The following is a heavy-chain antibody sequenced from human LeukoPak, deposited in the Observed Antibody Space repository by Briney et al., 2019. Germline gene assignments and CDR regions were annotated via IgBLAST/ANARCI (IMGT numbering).Heavy chain of an antibody. J-gene: IGHJ4*02. D-gene: IGHD6-19*01. V-gene: IGHV3-9*01. CDR2: ISWNSGSI. CDR1: GFTFDDYA. Sequence: PGRSLRLSCAASGFTFDDYAMHWVRQAPGKGLEWASGISWNSGSIGYADSVKGRFTISRDNAKNSLYLQMNSLRAEDTALYYCAKFIAVAGLDYWGQGTLVTVSS. CDR3: AKFIAVAGLDY.